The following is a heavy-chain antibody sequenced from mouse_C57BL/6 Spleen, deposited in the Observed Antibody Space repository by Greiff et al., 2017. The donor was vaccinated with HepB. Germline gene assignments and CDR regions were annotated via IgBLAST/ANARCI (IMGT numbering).Heavy chain of an antibody. CDR2: INPSSGYT. CDR3: ARWGLEIYYGNYEGYFDV. D-gene: IGHD2-1*01. J-gene: IGHJ1*03. V-gene: IGHV1-7*01. CDR1: GYTFTSYW. Sequence: QVQLQQSGAELAKPGASVKLSCKASGYTFTSYWMHWVNQRPGQGLEWIGYINPSSGYTKYNQKFKDKATLTADKSSSTAYMQLSSLTYEDSAVYYCARWGLEIYYGNYEGYFDVWGTGTTVTVSS.